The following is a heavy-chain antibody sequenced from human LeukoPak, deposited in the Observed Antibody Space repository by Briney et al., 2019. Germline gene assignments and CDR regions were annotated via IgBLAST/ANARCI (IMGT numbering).Heavy chain of an antibody. CDR1: GFTFSSYW. CDR3: ARDGSYGFVGWFDP. D-gene: IGHD5-18*01. CDR2: IKQDGSEK. V-gene: IGHV3-7*01. J-gene: IGHJ5*02. Sequence: PGGSLRLSCAASGFTFSSYWMSWVRQAPGKGLEWVANIKQDGSEKYFVDSVKGRFTISRDNAKNSLYLQMNSLRAEDTAVYYCARDGSYGFVGWFDPWGQGTLVTVSS.